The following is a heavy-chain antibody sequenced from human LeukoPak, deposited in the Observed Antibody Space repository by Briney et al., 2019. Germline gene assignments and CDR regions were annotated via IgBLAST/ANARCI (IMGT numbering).Heavy chain of an antibody. CDR1: GGSFSGYY. CDR2: INHSRST. Sequence: PSETLSLTCAVYGGSFSGYYWSWIRQPPGKGLEWIGEINHSRSTKYNPSLKSRLTISVDTSKNQFSLKLSPVTAADTAVYYCARGLAARRPGIGYWGQGTLVTVSS. D-gene: IGHD6-6*01. J-gene: IGHJ4*02. CDR3: ARGLAARRPGIGY. V-gene: IGHV4-34*01.